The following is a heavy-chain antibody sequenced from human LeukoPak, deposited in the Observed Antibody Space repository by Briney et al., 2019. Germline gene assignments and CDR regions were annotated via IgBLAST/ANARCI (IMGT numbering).Heavy chain of an antibody. J-gene: IGHJ4*02. CDR2: IRSKAYGGTT. CDR1: GFTIGDYA. D-gene: IGHD2-2*01. Sequence: GGSLRLSCTASGFTIGDYAMSWVRQAPGKGLEWVGLIRSKAYGGTTEYAASVKGRFTISRDDSKSIAYLQMNSLKTEDTAVYYCTRSVPRYCSSTSCRYFDYWGQGTLVTVSS. CDR3: TRSVPRYCSSTSCRYFDY. V-gene: IGHV3-49*04.